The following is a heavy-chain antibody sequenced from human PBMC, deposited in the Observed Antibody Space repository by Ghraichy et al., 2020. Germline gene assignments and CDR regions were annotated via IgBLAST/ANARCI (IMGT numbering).Heavy chain of an antibody. D-gene: IGHD3-10*01. CDR2: IYYSGST. CDR3: ARDHPDYYGSGSRVYYYYYMDV. Sequence: LSCTVSGGSITSYYWSWIRQPPGKGLEWIGYIYYSGSTNYNPSLKSRVTISVDTSKNQFSLKLSSVTAADTAVYYCARDHPDYYGSGSRVYYYYYMDVWGKGTTVTVSS. V-gene: IGHV4-59*01. J-gene: IGHJ6*03. CDR1: GGSITSYY.